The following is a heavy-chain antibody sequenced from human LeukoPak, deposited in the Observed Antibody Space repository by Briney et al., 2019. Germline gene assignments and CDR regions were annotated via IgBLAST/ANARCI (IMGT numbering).Heavy chain of an antibody. D-gene: IGHD3-22*01. CDR1: GFTFDDYG. Sequence: RSGGSLRLSCAASGFTFDDYGMSWVRQAPGKGLEWVSGINWNGGSTGYADSVKGRFTISRDNAKNSLYLQMNSLRAEDTALYYCASTAKYYYDSSGYLEYFQHWGQGTLVTVSS. CDR2: INWNGGST. J-gene: IGHJ1*01. V-gene: IGHV3-20*04. CDR3: ASTAKYYYDSSGYLEYFQH.